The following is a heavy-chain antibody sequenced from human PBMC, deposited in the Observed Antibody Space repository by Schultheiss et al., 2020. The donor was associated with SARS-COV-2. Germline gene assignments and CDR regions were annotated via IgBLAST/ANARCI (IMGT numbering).Heavy chain of an antibody. CDR1: GGSFSDYY. Sequence: SQTLSLTCAVYGGSFSDYYWNWIRQAPGKGLEWIGEIYHSGSTNYNPSLKSRVTISVDKSKNQFSLKLSSVTAADTAVYYCARDYSSGSRYYYGMDVWGQGTTVTVSS. CDR2: IYHSGST. V-gene: IGHV4-34*01. CDR3: ARDYSSGSRYYYGMDV. D-gene: IGHD6-19*01. J-gene: IGHJ6*02.